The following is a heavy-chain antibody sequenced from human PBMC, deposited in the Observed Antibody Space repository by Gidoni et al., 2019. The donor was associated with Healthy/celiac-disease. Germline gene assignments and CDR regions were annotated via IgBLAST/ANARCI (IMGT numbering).Heavy chain of an antibody. Sequence: QVQLQESGPGLVKPSQTLSLTCTVSGGSISSGSYYWSWIRQPAGKGLEWNGRIYTSGSTNYNPSLKSRVTISVDTSKNQFSLKLSSVTAADTAVYYCARSTGYSSGWYGNNWFDPWGQGTLVTVSS. V-gene: IGHV4-61*02. CDR3: ARSTGYSSGWYGNNWFDP. CDR1: GGSISSGSYY. D-gene: IGHD6-19*01. CDR2: IYTSGST. J-gene: IGHJ5*02.